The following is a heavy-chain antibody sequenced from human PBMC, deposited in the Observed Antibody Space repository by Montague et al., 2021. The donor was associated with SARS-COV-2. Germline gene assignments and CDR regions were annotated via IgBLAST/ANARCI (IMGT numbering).Heavy chain of an antibody. Sequence: SETLSLTCTVSGGSISSYYWSWIRQPPGKGLEWIGYIYYSGSTNYNPSLKSRVTISVDTSKNQFSLKLSSVTAADTAVYYCARGLSRYSSGKTPFLHSEMADWGQGTTVTVSS. D-gene: IGHD6-19*01. CDR2: IYYSGST. CDR1: GGSISSYY. V-gene: IGHV4-59*01. J-gene: IGHJ6*02. CDR3: ARGLSRYSSGKTPFLHSEMAD.